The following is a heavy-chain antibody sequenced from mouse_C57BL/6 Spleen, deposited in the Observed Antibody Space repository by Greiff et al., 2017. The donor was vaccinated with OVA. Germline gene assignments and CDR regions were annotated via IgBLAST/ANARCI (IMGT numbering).Heavy chain of an antibody. CDR3: ERRTTEVAEDY. CDR1: GYTFTGYW. Sequence: VQLQQSGAELMKPGASVKLSCKATGYTFTGYWIEWVKQRPGHGLEWIGEILPGGGSTNYNEKFKGKATFTADTSSNTAYMQLSSLTTEDSAIYVCERRTTEVAEDYWGQGTSVTVSA. CDR2: ILPGGGST. J-gene: IGHJ4*01. D-gene: IGHD1-1*01. V-gene: IGHV1-9*01.